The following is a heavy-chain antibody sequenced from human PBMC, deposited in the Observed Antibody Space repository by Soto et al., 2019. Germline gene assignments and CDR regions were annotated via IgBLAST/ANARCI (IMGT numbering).Heavy chain of an antibody. CDR1: GYSFTSYW. Sequence: PGESLKISCEGSGYSFTSYWISWVRQMPGKGLEWMGRIDPSDSYTNYSTSFQGHVTLSADKSISTAYLQWSSLKASDTARYYCAIRLGYYYYGMDVWGPGTTVTVSS. D-gene: IGHD4-17*01. J-gene: IGHJ6*02. CDR3: AIRLGYYYYGMDV. V-gene: IGHV5-10-1*01. CDR2: IDPSDSYT.